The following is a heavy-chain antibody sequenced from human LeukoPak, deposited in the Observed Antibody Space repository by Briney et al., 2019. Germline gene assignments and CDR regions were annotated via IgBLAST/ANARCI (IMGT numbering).Heavy chain of an antibody. CDR2: IYSTGST. CDR3: VRYLRDSGTYMFDY. Sequence: SETLSLTCTVSGVSINNYYWSWIRQTPGKGLEWIGYIYSTGSTNYNSFFKSRVTMSIDRSENQFSLNLRSVTAADTAVYYCVRYLRDSGTYMFDYWGQGALVTVSS. CDR1: GVSINNYY. J-gene: IGHJ4*02. D-gene: IGHD1-1*01. V-gene: IGHV4-59*01.